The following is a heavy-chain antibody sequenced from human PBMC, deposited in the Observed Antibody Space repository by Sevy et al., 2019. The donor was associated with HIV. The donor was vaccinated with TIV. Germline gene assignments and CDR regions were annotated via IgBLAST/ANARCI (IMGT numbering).Heavy chain of an antibody. V-gene: IGHV1-69*06. CDR2: IIPIFGTA. J-gene: IGHJ5*02. Sequence: ASVKVSCKASGGTFSSYAISWVRQAPGQGLEWMGGIIPIFGTANYAQKFQGRVTITADKSTSTAYMELSSLRSEDTAGYYCARLPYYYDSAASHNWFDPWGQGTLVTVSS. CDR3: ARLPYYYDSAASHNWFDP. CDR1: GGTFSSYA. D-gene: IGHD3-10*01.